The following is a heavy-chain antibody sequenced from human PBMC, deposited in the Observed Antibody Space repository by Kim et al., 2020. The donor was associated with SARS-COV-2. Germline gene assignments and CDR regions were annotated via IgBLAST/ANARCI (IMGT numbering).Heavy chain of an antibody. V-gene: IGHV7-4-1*02. CDR3: ARAGYLEMATTRDAFDI. J-gene: IGHJ3*02. D-gene: IGHD1-1*01. CDR2: INTNTGNP. Sequence: ASVKVSCKASGYTFTSYAMNWVRQAPGQGLEWMVWINTNTGNPTYAQGFTGRFVFSLDTSVSTAYLQISSLKAEDTAVYYCARAGYLEMATTRDAFDIWGQGTMVTVSS. CDR1: GYTFTSYA.